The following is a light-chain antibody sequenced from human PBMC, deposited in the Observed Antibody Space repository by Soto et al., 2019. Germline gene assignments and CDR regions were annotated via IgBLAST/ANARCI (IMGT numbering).Light chain of an antibody. Sequence: QSALTQPASVSGSPGQTITISCTGTSSDVGAYNYVSWYQQRPGKAPKLMIYEVSNRPSGVSDRFSGSKSGNTASLTISGLQAEDEADYYCSSKRTTASLVFGTGTKVTVL. V-gene: IGLV2-14*01. CDR1: SSDVGAYNY. CDR2: EVS. CDR3: SSKRTTASLV. J-gene: IGLJ1*01.